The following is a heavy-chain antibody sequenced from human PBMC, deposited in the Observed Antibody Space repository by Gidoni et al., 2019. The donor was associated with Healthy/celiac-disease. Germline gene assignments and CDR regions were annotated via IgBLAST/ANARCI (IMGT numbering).Heavy chain of an antibody. V-gene: IGHV3-49*04. J-gene: IGHJ6*02. Sequence: EVQLVESGGGLVQPGRSLRLSSTASGFTFGDYAMSWVRQAPGKGLEWVGFIRSKAYGGTTEYAASVKGRFTISRDDSKSIAYLQMNSLKTEDTAVYYCTRAGKTHYGMDVWGQGTTVTVSS. CDR1: GFTFGDYA. D-gene: IGHD1-1*01. CDR2: IRSKAYGGTT. CDR3: TRAGKTHYGMDV.